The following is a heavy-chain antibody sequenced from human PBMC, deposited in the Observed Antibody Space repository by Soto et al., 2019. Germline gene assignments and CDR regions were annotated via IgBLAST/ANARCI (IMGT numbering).Heavy chain of an antibody. V-gene: IGHV3-23*01. CDR2: ISGSGGST. D-gene: IGHD3-16*02. J-gene: IGHJ4*02. Sequence: GGSLRLSCAASGFTFSSYAMSWVRQAPGKGLEWVSAISGSGGSTYYADSVKGRFTISRDNSKNTLYLQMNSLRAEDTAVYYCAKAPRDYIWGSYRYHFDYWGQGTLVTVSS. CDR1: GFTFSSYA. CDR3: AKAPRDYIWGSYRYHFDY.